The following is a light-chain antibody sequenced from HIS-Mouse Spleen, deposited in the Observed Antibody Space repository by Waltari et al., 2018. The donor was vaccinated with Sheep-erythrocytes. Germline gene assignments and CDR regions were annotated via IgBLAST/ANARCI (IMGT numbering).Light chain of an antibody. CDR2: SNN. Sequence: QSVLTQPPSASGTPGQRVTISCSGSSSNIGSNTVNWYQQLPGTAPKLLIYSNNQPPSGVPARSSGSKSGTSASLAISGLQSEDEADYYCAAWDDSLNGPVFGGGTKLTVL. CDR3: AAWDDSLNGPV. CDR1: SSNIGSNT. V-gene: IGLV1-44*01. J-gene: IGLJ3*02.